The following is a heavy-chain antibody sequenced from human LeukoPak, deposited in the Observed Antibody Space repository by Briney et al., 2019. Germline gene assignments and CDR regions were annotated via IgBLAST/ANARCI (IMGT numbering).Heavy chain of an antibody. CDR1: GFTFSSYW. J-gene: IGHJ4*02. V-gene: IGHV3-74*01. Sequence: GGSLRLSCAASGFTFSSYWLHWVRQAPGKGLAWVSRINSDGTTTSYADSVKGRFTISRDNAKNTLCLQMNSLRAEDTAVYYCARDLAGGYGDYFDYWGQGTLVTVSS. CDR2: INSDGTTT. D-gene: IGHD4-17*01. CDR3: ARDLAGGYGDYFDY.